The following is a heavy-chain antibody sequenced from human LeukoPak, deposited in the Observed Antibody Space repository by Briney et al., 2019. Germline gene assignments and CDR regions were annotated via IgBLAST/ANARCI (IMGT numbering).Heavy chain of an antibody. D-gene: IGHD3-9*01. V-gene: IGHV3-23*01. CDR2: IVGSGGST. J-gene: IGHJ4*02. CDR1: GFTFSNYA. Sequence: HSGGSLRPSCAASGFTFSNYAMSWVRQAPGKGLEWVSAIVGSGGSTYYADSVKGRFTISRDNPKNTLYLQMNSLRAEDTAVYYCAKWGDYDILTGYYDSDYWGQGTLVTVSS. CDR3: AKWGDYDILTGYYDSDY.